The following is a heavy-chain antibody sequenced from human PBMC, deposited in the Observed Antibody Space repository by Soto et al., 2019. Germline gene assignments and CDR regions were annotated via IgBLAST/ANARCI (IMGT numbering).Heavy chain of an antibody. D-gene: IGHD3-9*01. CDR2: INPITGDT. J-gene: IGHJ6*02. V-gene: IGHV1-2*02. Sequence: SGYTFNNYYIHWVRQAPGQGLEWIGWINPITGDTTYAQKFQGRVTVTTDSSIETAYMELTSLRSDDTAVLYCGRDLIYDVLTGLYYYFGIDVWGQGTTVTVSS. CDR3: GRDLIYDVLTGLYYYFGIDV. CDR1: GYTFNNYY.